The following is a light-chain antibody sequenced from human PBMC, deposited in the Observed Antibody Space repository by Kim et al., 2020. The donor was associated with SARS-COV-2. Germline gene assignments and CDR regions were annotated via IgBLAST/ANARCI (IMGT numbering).Light chain of an antibody. CDR3: QQYGSSPPYT. J-gene: IGKJ2*01. CDR2: CAS. Sequence: SPAARATLSCRAIQSVSSSYLAWYQQKPGQAPRRLIYCASSRATGIPDSFSGSGSGTDFSLTISRLEPDEYAVYYCQQYGSSPPYTFGQGTKLEIK. V-gene: IGKV3-20*01. CDR1: QSVSSSY.